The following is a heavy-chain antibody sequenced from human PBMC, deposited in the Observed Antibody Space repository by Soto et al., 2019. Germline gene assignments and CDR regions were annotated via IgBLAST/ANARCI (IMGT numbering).Heavy chain of an antibody. D-gene: IGHD6-19*01. Sequence: VQLVQSGAEVKKPGASVKVSCKASGYTFTDYYMHWVQQAPGKGLEWMGLVDPEDGETIYAEKFQGRVTITADTSTDTAYMELSSLRSEDTAVYYCATATGYSSGWFDYWGQGTLVTVSS. CDR1: GYTFTDYY. CDR3: ATATGYSSGWFDY. CDR2: VDPEDGET. J-gene: IGHJ4*02. V-gene: IGHV1-69-2*01.